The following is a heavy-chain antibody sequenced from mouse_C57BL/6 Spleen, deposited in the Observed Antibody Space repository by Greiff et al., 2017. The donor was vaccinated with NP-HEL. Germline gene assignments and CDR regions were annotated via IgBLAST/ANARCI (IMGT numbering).Heavy chain of an antibody. CDR3: ARRYYGSYAMDY. Sequence: QVQLKQPGAELVRPGSSVKLSCKASGYTFTSYWMHWVKQRPIQGLEWIGNIDPSDSETHYNQKFKDKATLTVDKSSSTAYMQLSSLTSEDSAVYYCARRYYGSYAMDYWGQGTSVTVSS. CDR1: GYTFTSYW. CDR2: IDPSDSET. J-gene: IGHJ4*01. D-gene: IGHD1-1*01. V-gene: IGHV1-52*01.